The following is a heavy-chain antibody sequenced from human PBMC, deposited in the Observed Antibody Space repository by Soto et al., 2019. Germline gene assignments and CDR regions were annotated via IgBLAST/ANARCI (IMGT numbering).Heavy chain of an antibody. CDR3: ARDMGLVTRGAFDI. CDR1: GGTFSSYA. CDR2: IIPIFGTA. V-gene: IGHV1-69*13. D-gene: IGHD7-27*01. Sequence: ASVKVSCKASGGTFSSYAISWVRQAPGQGLEWMGGIIPIFGTANYAQKFQGRVTITADESTSTAYMELSSLRSEDTAVYYCARDMGLVTRGAFDIWGQGTMVTVSS. J-gene: IGHJ3*02.